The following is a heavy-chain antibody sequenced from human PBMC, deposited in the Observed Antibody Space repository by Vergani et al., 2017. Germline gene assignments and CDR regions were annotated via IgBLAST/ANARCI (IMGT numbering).Heavy chain of an antibody. CDR1: GFTFSSYA. Sequence: VQLVESGGGLVQPGGSLRLSCSASGFTFSSYAMHWVRQAPGKGLEYVSAISSNGGSTYYADSVKGRFTISRDNSKNTLYLQMNSLRAEDTAVYYCASATNYYGSGSAVNYFDYWGQGTLVTVSS. V-gene: IGHV3-64*04. CDR3: ASATNYYGSGSAVNYFDY. D-gene: IGHD3-10*01. CDR2: ISSNGGST. J-gene: IGHJ4*02.